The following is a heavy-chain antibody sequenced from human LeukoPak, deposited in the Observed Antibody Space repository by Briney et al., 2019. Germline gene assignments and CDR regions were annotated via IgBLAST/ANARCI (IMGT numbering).Heavy chain of an antibody. CDR2: ISGSGGST. CDR1: GFTFSSYA. D-gene: IGHD3-10*01. CDR3: AKDLLVTMVRGTLDY. V-gene: IGHV3-23*01. J-gene: IGHJ4*02. Sequence: GGSLRLSCAASGFTFSSYAMSWVRQAPGKGLEWVSAISGSGGSTYYADSVKGRFTISRDNSKNTLYLQMNSLRAEDTAVYYCAKDLLVTMVRGTLDYWGQGTLVTVSS.